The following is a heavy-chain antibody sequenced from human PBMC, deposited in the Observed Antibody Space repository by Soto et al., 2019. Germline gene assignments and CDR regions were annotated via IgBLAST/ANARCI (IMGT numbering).Heavy chain of an antibody. Sequence: QVQLQESGPGLVKPSQTLSLTCTVSGTSISSDVYYWSWIRQPPEKGLEWIGYISYSGNTYYNPSLMSRLTISLDTSKNQFSLKLDSVTAAYTAVYYCAKAPYRGSNSRGPLDVWGQGTMVTVSS. CDR3: AKAPYRGSNSRGPLDV. CDR2: ISYSGNT. V-gene: IGHV4-30-4*01. J-gene: IGHJ3*01. D-gene: IGHD7-27*01. CDR1: GTSISSDVYY.